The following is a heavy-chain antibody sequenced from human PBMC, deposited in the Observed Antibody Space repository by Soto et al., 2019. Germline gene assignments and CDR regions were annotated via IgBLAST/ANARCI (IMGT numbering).Heavy chain of an antibody. CDR2: ISYDGSNK. D-gene: IGHD4-17*01. J-gene: IGHJ6*02. Sequence: QVQLVESGGGVVQPGRSLRLSCAASGFTFSSYAMHWVRQAPGKGLEWVAVISYDGSNKYYADSVKGRFTISRDNSQNTLYLQMNSLRAEDTAVYYCARDVRDYGYYYYGMDVWGQGTTVTVSS. CDR1: GFTFSSYA. V-gene: IGHV3-30-3*01. CDR3: ARDVRDYGYYYYGMDV.